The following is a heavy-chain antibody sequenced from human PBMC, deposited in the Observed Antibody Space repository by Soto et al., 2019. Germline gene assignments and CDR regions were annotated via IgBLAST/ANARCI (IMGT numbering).Heavy chain of an antibody. Sequence: SETLSLTCTVSGGSVSSGGYYWNWIRQPPGKALEWIGYIHYSGSTNYNPSLKSRVTISLDTSKNQFSLNLSSVTAADTDVYYCAIDSYSNVWPWCQGTLVT. CDR2: IHYSGST. CDR1: GGSVSSGGYY. CDR3: AIDSYSNVWP. J-gene: IGHJ5*02. V-gene: IGHV4-61*08. D-gene: IGHD4-4*01.